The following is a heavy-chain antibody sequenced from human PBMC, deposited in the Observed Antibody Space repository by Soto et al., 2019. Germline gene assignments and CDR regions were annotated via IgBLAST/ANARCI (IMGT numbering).Heavy chain of an antibody. V-gene: IGHV3-73*01. CDR3: TSDTARVYYGMDV. CDR2: IRSKANSYAT. CDR1: GFTCSGSA. D-gene: IGHD5-18*01. J-gene: IGHJ6*02. Sequence: GGSLRLSCGASGFTCSGSAMHWVRQASGKGLEWVGRIRSKANSYATAYAASVKGRFTIPRDDSKNTAYLQMNSLKTEDTAVYYCTSDTARVYYGMDVWGQGTTVTVSS.